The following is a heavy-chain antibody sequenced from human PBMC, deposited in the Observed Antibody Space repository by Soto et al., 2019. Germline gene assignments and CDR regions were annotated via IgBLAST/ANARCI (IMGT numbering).Heavy chain of an antibody. V-gene: IGHV1-3*01. CDR2: INAGNGNI. Sequence: ASVKVSCKASGYTFTSYAMHWVRQAPGQRLEWMGWINAGNGNIKYSQKFQGRVTITRDTSASTAYMELSSLRSEDTAVYYCARGAYNWNYEVIDYWGQGTLVTVSS. CDR1: GYTFTSYA. CDR3: ARGAYNWNYEVIDY. J-gene: IGHJ4*02. D-gene: IGHD1-7*01.